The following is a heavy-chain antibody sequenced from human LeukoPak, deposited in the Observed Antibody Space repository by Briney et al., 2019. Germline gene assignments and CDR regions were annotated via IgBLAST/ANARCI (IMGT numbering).Heavy chain of an antibody. D-gene: IGHD1-1*01. CDR1: GYSFTNYW. J-gene: IGHJ4*02. Sequence: GESLKISCKGSGYSFTNYWIDWVRQMPGKGLEWMGTIYPGDSDTRYSPSFQGQVTMSADKSISTAYLQWSSLKASDTAMYYCARPGMTGTTYYFDYWGQGTLVTVSS. CDR2: IYPGDSDT. V-gene: IGHV5-51*01. CDR3: ARPGMTGTTYYFDY.